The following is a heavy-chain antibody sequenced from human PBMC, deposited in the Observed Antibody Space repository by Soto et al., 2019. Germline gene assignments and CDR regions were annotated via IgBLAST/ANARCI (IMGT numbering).Heavy chain of an antibody. Sequence: QVQLVQSGAEVKMPGSSVKVSCKASGGTFNSYAIDWVRQAPGPGLEWMGGIIPIFGTTNYPQKLQGRVKLTADESTRTAYMELSTLRSEDTAVYYCARGIVTGSEYTYYYYGMDVWGQGTTVTVSS. CDR2: IIPIFGTT. D-gene: IGHD1-1*01. CDR1: GGTFNSYA. CDR3: ARGIVTGSEYTYYYYGMDV. J-gene: IGHJ6*02. V-gene: IGHV1-69*12.